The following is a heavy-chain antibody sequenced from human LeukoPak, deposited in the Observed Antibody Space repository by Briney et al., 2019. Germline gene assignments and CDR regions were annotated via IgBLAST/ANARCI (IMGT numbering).Heavy chain of an antibody. CDR2: MSYSGST. Sequence: PSETLSFTCTVSGGSISSYYWSWIRQPPGKGLEWIGYMSYSGSTNYNPSLKSRVTISVDTSKNQFSLKVSSVTAADTAVYYCARGGEMATLYHFAYWGQGTLVTVSS. J-gene: IGHJ4*02. CDR1: GGSISSYY. D-gene: IGHD5-24*01. CDR3: ARGGEMATLYHFAY. V-gene: IGHV4-59*01.